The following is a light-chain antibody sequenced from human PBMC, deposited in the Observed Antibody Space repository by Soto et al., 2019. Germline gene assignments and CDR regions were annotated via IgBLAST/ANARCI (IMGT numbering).Light chain of an antibody. Sequence: DIQMTQSPSSLSASVGDTVTITCRASRGIDNYLAWYQQKPGKVPRLLIYAASTLQSGVPSRFSGSGFGTDFTLTISSPQPEDIATYYCQKYNSALWTFGQGTKVEIK. CDR1: RGIDNY. CDR3: QKYNSALWT. V-gene: IGKV1-27*01. J-gene: IGKJ1*01. CDR2: AAS.